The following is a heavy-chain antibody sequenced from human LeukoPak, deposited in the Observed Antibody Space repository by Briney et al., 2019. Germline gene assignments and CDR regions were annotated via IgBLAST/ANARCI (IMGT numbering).Heavy chain of an antibody. CDR2: IYYSGST. D-gene: IGHD6-19*01. Sequence: SETLSHTPTDSGGSSSSSSSYCGWIRQPPGKGLEWIGRIYYSGSTYYNPSLKSRLTISVDTSKNQFSLKLSSVTAADTAVYYCARDNRIAVAGTHYLYTDSRRKETTVIVSS. CDR3: ARDNRIAVAGTHYLYTDS. CDR1: GGSSSSSSSY. V-gene: IGHV4-39*02. J-gene: IGHJ6*03.